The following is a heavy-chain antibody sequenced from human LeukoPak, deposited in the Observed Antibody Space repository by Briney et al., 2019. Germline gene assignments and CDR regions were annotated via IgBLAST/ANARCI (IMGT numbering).Heavy chain of an antibody. CDR1: GFTFSSYG. V-gene: IGHV3-30*18. CDR3: AKQGRIAARPPYFDY. CDR2: ISYDGSNK. J-gene: IGHJ4*02. D-gene: IGHD6-6*01. Sequence: GRSLRLSCAASGFTFSSYGMHWVRQAPGKGLEWVAVISYDGSNKYYADSVKGRFTISRDNSKNTLYLQMNSLRAEDTAVYYCAKQGRIAARPPYFDYWGQGTLVTVTS.